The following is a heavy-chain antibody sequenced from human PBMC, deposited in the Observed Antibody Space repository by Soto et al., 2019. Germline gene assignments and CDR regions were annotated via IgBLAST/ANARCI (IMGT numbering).Heavy chain of an antibody. V-gene: IGHV4-31*03. CDR3: ARAEGGYYYDSSGYSDLVYYFDY. CDR2: IYYSGST. CDR1: GGSISSGGYY. D-gene: IGHD3-22*01. Sequence: SETLSLTCTVSGGSISSGGYYWSWIRQHPGKGLEWIGYIYYSGSTYYNPSLKSRVTISVDTSKNQFSLKLSSVTAADTAVYYCARAEGGYYYDSSGYSDLVYYFDYWGQGTLVTSPQ. J-gene: IGHJ4*02.